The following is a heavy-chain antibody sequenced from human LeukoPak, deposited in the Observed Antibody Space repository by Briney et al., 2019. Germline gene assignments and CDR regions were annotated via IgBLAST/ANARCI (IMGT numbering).Heavy chain of an antibody. D-gene: IGHD4-23*01. CDR3: ARDGSFVNGGNSGSFDY. CDR2: MYYRRST. J-gene: IGHJ4*02. CDR1: GVSISSSSYY. Sequence: SETLSLTCTVSGVSISSSSYYWGWIRLPPGKGLEWIGSMYYRRSTFYNMSLKSRVTISVDTSKNQFSLKLTSVTAADTAVYYCARDGSFVNGGNSGSFDYWGQGTLVTVSS. V-gene: IGHV4-39*07.